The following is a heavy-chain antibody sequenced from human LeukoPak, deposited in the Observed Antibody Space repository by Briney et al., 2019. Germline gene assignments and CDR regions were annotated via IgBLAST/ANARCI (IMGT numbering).Heavy chain of an antibody. CDR3: ARGGIAAAGTNWFDP. D-gene: IGHD6-13*01. V-gene: IGHV4-4*07. Sequence: PSETLSLTCTVSGGSNSSYYWSWIRQPAGKGLEWIGRIYTSGSTNYNPSLKSRVTMSVDTSKNQFSLKLSSVTAADTAVYYCARGGIAAAGTNWFDPWGQGTLVTVSS. CDR1: GGSNSSYY. J-gene: IGHJ5*02. CDR2: IYTSGST.